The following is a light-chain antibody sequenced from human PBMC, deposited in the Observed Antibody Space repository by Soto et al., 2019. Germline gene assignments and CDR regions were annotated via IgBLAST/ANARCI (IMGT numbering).Light chain of an antibody. CDR1: QTVSSS. Sequence: EIVLTQSPGTLSLSPGERATLSCRASQTVSSSLAWYQQNPGQAPRLLIYGASSRATDIPDRFSGSGSGINFTLTISRLEPEDFAVYYCQQYGSSYTFGQGTKLEIK. CDR3: QQYGSSYT. J-gene: IGKJ2*01. CDR2: GAS. V-gene: IGKV3-20*01.